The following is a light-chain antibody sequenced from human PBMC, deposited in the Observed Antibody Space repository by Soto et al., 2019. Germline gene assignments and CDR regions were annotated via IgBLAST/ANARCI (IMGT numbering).Light chain of an antibody. CDR2: LGS. J-gene: IGKJ2*01. CDR3: QHYNFWPHS. Sequence: DIVMTQSPLSLPVTPGEPASISCRSSQSLLHSNGYNYLDWYLQKPGQSPQLLIYLGSNRSSGVPDRFSGSGSGTEFTLTISGLQSEDVSIYFCQHYNFWPHSFGQGTKVDIK. V-gene: IGKV2-28*01. CDR1: QSLLHSNGYNY.